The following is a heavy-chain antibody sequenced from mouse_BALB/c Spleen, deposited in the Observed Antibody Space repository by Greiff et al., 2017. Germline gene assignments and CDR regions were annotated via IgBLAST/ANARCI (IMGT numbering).Heavy chain of an antibody. Sequence: QVQLQQSGPELVKPGASVRISCKASGYTFTSYYIHWVKQRPGQGLEWIGWIYPGNVNTKYNEKFKGKATLTADKSSSTAYMQLSSLTSEDSAVYFCARSGLLTGTGMDYWGQGTSVTVSS. CDR2: IYPGNVNT. D-gene: IGHD4-1*01. CDR1: GYTFTSYY. J-gene: IGHJ4*01. CDR3: ARSGLLTGTGMDY. V-gene: IGHV1S56*01.